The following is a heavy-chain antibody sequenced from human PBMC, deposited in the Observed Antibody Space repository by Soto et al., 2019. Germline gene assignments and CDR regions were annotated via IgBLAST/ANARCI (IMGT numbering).Heavy chain of an antibody. Sequence: EVQLLESGGGLVQPGGSLRLSCTASGFTFSSHAMTWVRQAPGKGLEWVSGLSDSGGSIYYADSVKGRFTISRDNSMNTLYLQMNTLGAEDTAVYYCAKVSSSWYAGFFDLWGQGTLVSVSS. J-gene: IGHJ4*02. D-gene: IGHD6-13*01. CDR1: GFTFSSHA. V-gene: IGHV3-23*01. CDR3: AKVSSSWYAGFFDL. CDR2: LSDSGGSI.